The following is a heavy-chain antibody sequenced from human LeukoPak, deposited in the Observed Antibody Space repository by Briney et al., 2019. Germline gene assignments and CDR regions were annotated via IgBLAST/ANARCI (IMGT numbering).Heavy chain of an antibody. CDR1: GFTFSSYA. Sequence: GGSLRLSCAASGFTFSSYAMSWVRQAPGKGLEWVSTISGSGGSTYYADSVKGRFTISRDNSKNTLYLQMNSLRAEDTAVYYCAKDRWLRPEFDYWGQGTLVTVSS. CDR3: AKDRWLRPEFDY. CDR2: ISGSGGST. D-gene: IGHD5-12*01. J-gene: IGHJ4*02. V-gene: IGHV3-23*01.